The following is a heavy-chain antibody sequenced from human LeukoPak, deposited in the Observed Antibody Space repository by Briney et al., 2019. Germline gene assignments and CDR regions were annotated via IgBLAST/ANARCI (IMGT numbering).Heavy chain of an antibody. Sequence: GGSLRLSCAASGFTLTSYAMHWVRQAPGKGLEWVAVIWYDGSNEYYSDSVKGRFAISRDISKNTLYLQMNSLRAEDTAVYFCARDPGLRLDYWSQGTLVTVSS. V-gene: IGHV3-33*01. CDR3: ARDPGLRLDY. D-gene: IGHD3-16*01. J-gene: IGHJ4*02. CDR1: GFTLTSYA. CDR2: IWYDGSNE.